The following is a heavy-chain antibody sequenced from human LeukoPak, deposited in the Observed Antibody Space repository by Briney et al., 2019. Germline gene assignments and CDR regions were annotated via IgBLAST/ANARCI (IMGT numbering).Heavy chain of an antibody. CDR2: IRYDGSNK. CDR1: GFTFSSYG. V-gene: IGHV3-30*02. CDR3: AKGRGWEASYYYYYMDV. J-gene: IGHJ6*03. Sequence: GGSLRLSCAASGFTFSSYGIHWVRQAPGKGLEWVAFIRYDGSNKYYTDSVKGRFTISRDNSTNTLYLQMNSLRAEDTAVYYCAKGRGWEASYYYYYMDVWGKGTTVTISS. D-gene: IGHD1-26*01.